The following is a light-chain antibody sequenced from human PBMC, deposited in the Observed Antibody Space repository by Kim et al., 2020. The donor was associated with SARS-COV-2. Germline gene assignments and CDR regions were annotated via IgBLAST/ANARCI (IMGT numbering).Light chain of an antibody. CDR1: QSISSR. CDR2: DAS. V-gene: IGKV1-5*01. CDR3: QHYDSYPIT. J-gene: IGKJ3*01. Sequence: ASVRGRVIITCRASQSISSRLAWYQQKPGKVPNLLIYDASSLESGVPSRFSGSGSGTEFTLTISSLQPDDFATYYCQHYDSYPITFGPGTKVDIK.